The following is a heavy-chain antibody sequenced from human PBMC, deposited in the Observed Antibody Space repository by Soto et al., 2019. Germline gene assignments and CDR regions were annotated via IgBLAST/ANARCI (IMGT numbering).Heavy chain of an antibody. V-gene: IGHV3-23*01. Sequence: QLLESGGGLVQPGGSLRLSCAASGFTFNNYGMSWVRQAPGKGLEWIGPITGAGGSTYNADSVKGRFRISRDNSKKTVYLQLDSLRVEDTAVYYCAKGHSDSFGNYDYFGMDVWGQGTTVTVSS. D-gene: IGHD4-4*01. J-gene: IGHJ6*02. CDR3: AKGHSDSFGNYDYFGMDV. CDR2: ITGAGGST. CDR1: GFTFNNYG.